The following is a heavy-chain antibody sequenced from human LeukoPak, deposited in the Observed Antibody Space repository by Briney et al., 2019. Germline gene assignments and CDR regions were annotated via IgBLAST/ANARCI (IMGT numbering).Heavy chain of an antibody. CDR3: ARGRITIFGVMVPLDH. CDR2: IYYSGRT. Sequence: PSETLSLTCTVSGGSISSYYWSWIRQPPGKGLEWIWYIYYSGRTSYNPSLKSRPTISIDTSKNQLSLQLRSVTAADTAVYYCARGRITIFGVMVPLDHWGQGTLVTVSS. V-gene: IGHV4-59*01. D-gene: IGHD3-3*01. CDR1: GGSISSYY. J-gene: IGHJ4*02.